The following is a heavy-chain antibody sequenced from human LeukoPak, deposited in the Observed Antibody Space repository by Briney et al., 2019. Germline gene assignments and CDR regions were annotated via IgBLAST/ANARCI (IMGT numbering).Heavy chain of an antibody. CDR3: ARDVGYCSSTSCYSGNWFDP. Sequence: SVKVSCKASGGTFSSYAISWVRQAPGQGLEWMGGIIPIFGTANYAQKFQGRVTITADESTSTAYMELSSLRSEDTAVYYCARDVGYCSSTSCYSGNWFDPWGQGTLVTVSS. CDR1: GGTFSSYA. CDR2: IIPIFGTA. J-gene: IGHJ5*02. V-gene: IGHV1-69*13. D-gene: IGHD2-2*02.